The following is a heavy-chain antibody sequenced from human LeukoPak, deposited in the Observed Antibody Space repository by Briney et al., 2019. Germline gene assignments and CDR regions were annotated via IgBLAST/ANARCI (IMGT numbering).Heavy chain of an antibody. Sequence: GGSLRLSCAASGFTVITNFMSWVRQAPGKGLEWVSVIYSGGEIYYTDSVKGRLTISRDNSKNTLYLQMNSLRAEDTAVYYCAREQLNYHDAFDIWGQGTMVTVSS. CDR3: AREQLNYHDAFDI. CDR1: GFTVITNF. J-gene: IGHJ3*02. CDR2: IYSGGEI. V-gene: IGHV3-53*01. D-gene: IGHD1-7*01.